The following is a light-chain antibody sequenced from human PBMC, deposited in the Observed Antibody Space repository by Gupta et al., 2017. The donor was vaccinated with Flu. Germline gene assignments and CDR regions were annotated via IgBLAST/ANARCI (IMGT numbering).Light chain of an antibody. CDR2: STT. Sequence: QTVVTQETSFSVSPGGTVTLTCGLTSGSVSTSHYASWFQQTPGQAPRKLIFSTTARSFGVPARFSGSILGNKAALTITGAQADDESDYYCLLYMGGDTWVFGGGTKLTVL. CDR1: SGSVSTSHY. V-gene: IGLV8-61*01. CDR3: LLYMGGDTWV. J-gene: IGLJ3*02.